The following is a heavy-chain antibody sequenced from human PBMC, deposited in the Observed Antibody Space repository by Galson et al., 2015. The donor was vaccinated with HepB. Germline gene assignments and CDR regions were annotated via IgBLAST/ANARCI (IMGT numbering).Heavy chain of an antibody. CDR1: GFTFSSYA. CDR3: ARDGVEYYDIMTGFYNGDFDY. J-gene: IGHJ4*02. D-gene: IGHD3-9*01. Sequence: SLRLSCAASGFTFSSYAMHWVRQAPGKGLEWVTVISFDGSNKDYGDSVKGRFTISRDNSKNSLYLEMNSLRAEDTAVYYCARDGVEYYDIMTGFYNGDFDYWGQGTLVTVSS. V-gene: IGHV3-30*04. CDR2: ISFDGSNK.